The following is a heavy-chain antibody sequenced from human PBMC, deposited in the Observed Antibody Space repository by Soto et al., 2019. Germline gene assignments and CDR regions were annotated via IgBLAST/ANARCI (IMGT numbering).Heavy chain of an antibody. Sequence: SETLSLTCTVSGGSISSGCYYWSWIRQHPGKGLEWIGYIYYSGSTYYNPSLKSRVTISVDTSKNQFSLKLSSVTAADTAVYYCARDLRYFDWSINWFDPWGQGTLVTVSS. CDR2: IYYSGST. D-gene: IGHD3-9*01. CDR1: GGSISSGCYY. V-gene: IGHV4-31*03. CDR3: ARDLRYFDWSINWFDP. J-gene: IGHJ5*02.